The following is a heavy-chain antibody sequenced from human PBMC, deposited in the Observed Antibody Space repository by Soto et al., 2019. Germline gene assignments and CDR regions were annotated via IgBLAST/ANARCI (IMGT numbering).Heavy chain of an antibody. CDR3: TAGYCSGGSCYSVVY. Sequence: EVQLVESGGGLVKPGGSLSLSCAASAFTFSNVWMSWVRQAPGKGLEWVGRIKRRADGGTTDYATPVRGRFTVSRDDSKNTLYLQMNSLKTEDTAVYYCTAGYCSGGSCYSVVYWGQGTLVTVSS. D-gene: IGHD2-15*01. CDR1: AFTFSNVW. CDR2: IKRRADGGTT. J-gene: IGHJ4*02. V-gene: IGHV3-15*01.